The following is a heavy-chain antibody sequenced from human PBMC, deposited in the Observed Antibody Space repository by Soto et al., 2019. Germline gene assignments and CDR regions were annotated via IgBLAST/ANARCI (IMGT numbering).Heavy chain of an antibody. V-gene: IGHV4-59*01. CDR2: IYYTALT. CDR3: ARGGRYADY. D-gene: IGHD1-26*01. CDR1: GGSMSRFY. Sequence: SETLSLTVTVCGGSMSRFYWSRIRQSPGGGLEWISSIYYTALTNYNPSLKSRAIVSIDTSKNHFSPKLSYMTAADKEVYYCARGGRYADYWGQGTLVPVSS. J-gene: IGHJ4*02.